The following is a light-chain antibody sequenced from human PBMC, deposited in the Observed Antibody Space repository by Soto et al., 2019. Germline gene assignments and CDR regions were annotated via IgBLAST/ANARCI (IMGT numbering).Light chain of an antibody. Sequence: EIVMTQSPGTLSASPGERATLSCRARLSVISNLGLYQQKPGQAPRLLIYGESTRATGIPVRFSGGGSGTEFPLTISSLQSEDCAVYYCQQYNTWPITFGHGTTVDLK. J-gene: IGKJ3*01. CDR2: GES. V-gene: IGKV3-15*01. CDR1: LSVISN. CDR3: QQYNTWPIT.